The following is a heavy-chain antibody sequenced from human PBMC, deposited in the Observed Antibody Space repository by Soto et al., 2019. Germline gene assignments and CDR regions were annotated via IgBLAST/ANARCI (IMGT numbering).Heavy chain of an antibody. Sequence: QVVQSGAEVRRPGSSVKVSCKASGGTFGNFVINWVRQAPGQGLEWMGGITPAFGTPHYAQRFQGRVTITAEESKETVYMEMRGLRVGDTAVYYCAREPTVDTSGYFYYFDFWGQGTLVAVSA. CDR3: AREPTVDTSGYFYYFDF. D-gene: IGHD3-22*01. CDR1: GGTFGNFV. CDR2: ITPAFGTP. V-gene: IGHV1-69*01. J-gene: IGHJ4*02.